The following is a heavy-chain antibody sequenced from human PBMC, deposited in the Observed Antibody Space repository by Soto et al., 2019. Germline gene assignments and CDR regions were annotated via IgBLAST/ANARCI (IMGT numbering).Heavy chain of an antibody. CDR3: ARAGSTWRYFFEY. J-gene: IGHJ4*02. D-gene: IGHD2-2*01. CDR2: VYYSGTT. Sequence: QVQLQESGPGLVKPSETLSLTCTVSGGSINSYYWSWIRQSPGKGLEWIGYVYYSGTTYYNPSLQSRVTISVDTSKKQFSLKVRSVTAADTAIYFCARAGSTWRYFFEYWGQVSLVTVSS. V-gene: IGHV4-59*01. CDR1: GGSINSYY.